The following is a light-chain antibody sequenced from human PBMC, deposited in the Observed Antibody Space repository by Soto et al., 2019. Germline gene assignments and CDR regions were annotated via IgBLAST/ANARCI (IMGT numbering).Light chain of an antibody. V-gene: IGKV1-5*01. CDR3: QQYDSFSGT. J-gene: IGKJ1*01. CDR2: GAS. Sequence: DIQMTQSTSTLSASVGDTVTVTCRASQSVSGWLAWYQQKPGKAPKLLIYGASSLESGVPSRFSGSGSGTEFTLTITNLQPDDFATYYCQQYDSFSGTFGQGTKVDIK. CDR1: QSVSGW.